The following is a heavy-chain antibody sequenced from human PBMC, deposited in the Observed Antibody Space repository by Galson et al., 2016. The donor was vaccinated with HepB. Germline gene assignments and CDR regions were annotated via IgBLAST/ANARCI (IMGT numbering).Heavy chain of an antibody. D-gene: IGHD3-9*01. CDR2: AHISGIN. CDR3: ARVGTTYYDILTGAGDAFDI. J-gene: IGHJ3*02. V-gene: IGHV4-4*07. Sequence: ETLSLTCTVSGASISSHYWSWIRQSAGQGLEWIGRAHISGINNYNPSLEGRLSMSLDKTKNQCTLNLTFVTAADTAFYYCARVGTTYYDILTGAGDAFDIWGHGTMVTVSS. CDR1: GASISSHY.